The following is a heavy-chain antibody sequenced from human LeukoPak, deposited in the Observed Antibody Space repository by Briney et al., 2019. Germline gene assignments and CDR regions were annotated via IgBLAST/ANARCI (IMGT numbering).Heavy chain of an antibody. CDR1: GDSVSSNSAT. J-gene: IGHJ6*03. CDR3: AREEMGEYSYGTYYYYMDV. Sequence: SQTLSLTCAISGDSVSSNSATWNWIRQSPSRGLEWLGRTYYRSKWFNDYAGSMKSRITINPDTSKNQFSLQLNSVTPEDTAVYYCAREEMGEYSYGTYYYYMDVWGKGTTVTVSS. CDR2: TYYRSKWFN. D-gene: IGHD5-18*01. V-gene: IGHV6-1*01.